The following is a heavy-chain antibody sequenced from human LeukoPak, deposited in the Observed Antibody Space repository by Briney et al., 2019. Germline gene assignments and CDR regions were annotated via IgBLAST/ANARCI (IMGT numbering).Heavy chain of an antibody. J-gene: IGHJ4*02. V-gene: IGHV3-20*04. D-gene: IGHD6-19*01. CDR2: INWNGGST. CDR3: ARDSSGWFNFDY. Sequence: GGSLRLSCAASGFTFDDYGMSWVRQAPGKGLEWVSGINWNGGSTGYADPVKGRFTISRDNAKNSLYLQMNSLRAEDTALYYCARDSSGWFNFDYWGQGTLVTVSS. CDR1: GFTFDDYG.